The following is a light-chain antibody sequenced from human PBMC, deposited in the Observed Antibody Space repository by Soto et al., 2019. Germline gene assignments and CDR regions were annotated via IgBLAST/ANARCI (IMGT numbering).Light chain of an antibody. CDR1: TSNIGSYIL. V-gene: IGLV2-23*01. J-gene: IGLJ2*01. Sequence: QSALTQPASVSGSPGQSITISCTGTTSNIGSYILVSWYQQHPGKAPKLLIYEASTRPSRVSNRFSGSKSGNTASLTISGLQAEDEADYYCCSYAGSSTYVFGGGTKVTVL. CDR2: EAS. CDR3: CSYAGSSTYV.